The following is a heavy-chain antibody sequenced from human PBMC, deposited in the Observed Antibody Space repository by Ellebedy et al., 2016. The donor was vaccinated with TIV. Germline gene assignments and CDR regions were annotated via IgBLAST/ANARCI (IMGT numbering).Heavy chain of an antibody. CDR1: GFTFSSYT. D-gene: IGHD2-15*01. V-gene: IGHV3-48*01. Sequence: PGGSLRLSCAASGFTFSSYTMNWVHQAPGKGLEWVSYISNSAIYYADSVKGRFTISRDNAKNSLYLQLSSLRAEDTAVYYCARGGGCSGGTCYYPDVWGQGTLVTVSS. CDR3: ARGGGCSGGTCYYPDV. J-gene: IGHJ4*02. CDR2: ISNSAI.